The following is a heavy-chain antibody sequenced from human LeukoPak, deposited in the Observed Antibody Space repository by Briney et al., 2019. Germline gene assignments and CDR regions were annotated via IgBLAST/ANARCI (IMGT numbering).Heavy chain of an antibody. CDR1: GFTFSTYW. CDR3: ASGFRYGHY. CDR2: INSDGSST. J-gene: IGHJ4*02. D-gene: IGHD3-9*01. Sequence: GGSLRLSCAASGFTFSTYWMHWVRQAPGKRLVWVSRINSDGSSTTYADSVKGRFTISRDNAKNTLYLQMNSLRAEDTAVYYCASGFRYGHYWGQGTLVTVSS. V-gene: IGHV3-74*01.